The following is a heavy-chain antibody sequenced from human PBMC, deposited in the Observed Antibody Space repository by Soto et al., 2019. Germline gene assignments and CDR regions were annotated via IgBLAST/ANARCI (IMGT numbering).Heavy chain of an antibody. CDR3: ATFQGGSRYFGY. J-gene: IGHJ4*02. CDR2: IYYSGSA. CDR1: GGSISSGDYY. Sequence: KPSETLSLTXTVSGGSISSGDYYWSWIRQPPGKGLEWIGYIYYSGSAYYNPSLKSRVTISVDTSKNQFSLKLSSVTAADTAVYYCATFQGGSRYFGYWGQGTLVTVSS. V-gene: IGHV4-30-4*01. D-gene: IGHD3-9*01.